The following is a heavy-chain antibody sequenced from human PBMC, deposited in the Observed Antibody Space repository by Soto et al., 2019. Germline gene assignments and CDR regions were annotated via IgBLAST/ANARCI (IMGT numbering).Heavy chain of an antibody. CDR2: TSKNGNT. Sequence: LGTLSLTCIVYGGSINSYHWSWIRQLHKKGLERIAYTSKNGNTNYNPSFQRRVTISIYTAKNQFSLKMTSMTAADTSVYYCSRDMHAGFTHYCDPWGQGTLVT. CDR1: GGSINSYH. CDR3: SRDMHAGFTHYCDP. J-gene: IGHJ5*02. D-gene: IGHD1-26*01. V-gene: IGHV4-59*01.